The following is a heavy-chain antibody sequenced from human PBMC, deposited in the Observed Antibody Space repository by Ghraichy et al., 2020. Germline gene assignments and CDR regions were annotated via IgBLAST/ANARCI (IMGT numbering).Heavy chain of an antibody. J-gene: IGHJ4*02. D-gene: IGHD2/OR15-2a*01. CDR2: VYYSGST. Sequence: TLSLTCTVSGDSIGSGGYYWSWLRQQPGKGLEWIGYVYYSGSTYYNPSLKSRISTSVDTSRNQFSLKVTSVTAADTAVYYCARGGNYFDTFGPRSFDYWGQGILVTVSS. V-gene: IGHV4-31*03. CDR3: ARGGNYFDTFGPRSFDY. CDR1: GDSIGSGGYY.